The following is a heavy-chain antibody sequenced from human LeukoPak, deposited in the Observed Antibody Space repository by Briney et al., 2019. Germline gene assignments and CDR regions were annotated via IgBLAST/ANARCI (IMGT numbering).Heavy chain of an antibody. J-gene: IGHJ4*02. CDR1: GFTFSSYA. Sequence: PGGSLRLSCAASGFTFSSYAMSWVRQAPGKGLEWASAISGSGGSTYYADSVKGRFTISRDNSKNTLYLQMNSLRAEDTAVYYCAKLSGYGDYVDYWGQGTLVTVSS. V-gene: IGHV3-23*01. CDR3: AKLSGYGDYVDY. CDR2: ISGSGGST. D-gene: IGHD4-17*01.